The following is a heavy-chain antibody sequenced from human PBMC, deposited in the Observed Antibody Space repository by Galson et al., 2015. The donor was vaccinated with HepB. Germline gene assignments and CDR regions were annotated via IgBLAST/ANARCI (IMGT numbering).Heavy chain of an antibody. CDR3: AKDSASGYYSGSDY. Sequence: SLRLSCAASGFTFSSYAMSWVRQAPGKGLEWVSAISGSGGSTYYADSVKGRFTISRDNSKNTLYLQMNSLRAEDTAVYYCAKDSASGYYSGSDYWGQGTLVTVSS. J-gene: IGHJ4*02. D-gene: IGHD3-3*01. CDR1: GFTFSSYA. V-gene: IGHV3-23*01. CDR2: ISGSGGST.